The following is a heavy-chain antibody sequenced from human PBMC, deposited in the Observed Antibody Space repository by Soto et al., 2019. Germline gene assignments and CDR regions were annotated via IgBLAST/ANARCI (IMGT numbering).Heavy chain of an antibody. CDR2: IKQDGGEK. D-gene: IGHD1-26*01. J-gene: IGHJ5*02. Sequence: GGSLRLSCAASGFTIINYWMSWVLQAPGKGLEWVANIKQDGGEKYYVDSVKGRFTISRDNAKNSLYLQMNSLRAEDTAVYYCARTKANKWFDPWGQGTLVTVSS. V-gene: IGHV3-7*03. CDR1: GFTIINYW. CDR3: ARTKANKWFDP.